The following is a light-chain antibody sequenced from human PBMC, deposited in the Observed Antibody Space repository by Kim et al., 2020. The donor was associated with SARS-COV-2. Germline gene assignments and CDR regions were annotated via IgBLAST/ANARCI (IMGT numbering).Light chain of an antibody. Sequence: QSALTQPRSVSGSPGQSVTISGTGTRSDVGGYNYVSWYQQHPGKAPKLMIYDVSKRPSGVPDRFSASKSGNTASLTISGLLTEDEADYYCCSYAGSYTWVFGGGTQLTVL. CDR2: DVS. CDR3: CSYAGSYTWV. J-gene: IGLJ3*02. CDR1: RSDVGGYNY. V-gene: IGLV2-11*01.